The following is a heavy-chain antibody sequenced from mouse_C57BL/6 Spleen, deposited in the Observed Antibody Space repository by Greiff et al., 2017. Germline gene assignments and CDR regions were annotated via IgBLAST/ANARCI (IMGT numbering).Heavy chain of an antibody. D-gene: IGHD3-2*02. Sequence: VQLKESGPELVKPGASVKISCKASGYAFSSSWMNWVKQRPGKGLEWIGRIYPGDGDTNYNGKFKGKATLTADKSSSTAYMQLSSLTSEDSAVYFCARLGQLRPQAMDYWGQGTSVTVSS. CDR3: ARLGQLRPQAMDY. J-gene: IGHJ4*01. V-gene: IGHV1-82*01. CDR1: GYAFSSSW. CDR2: IYPGDGDT.